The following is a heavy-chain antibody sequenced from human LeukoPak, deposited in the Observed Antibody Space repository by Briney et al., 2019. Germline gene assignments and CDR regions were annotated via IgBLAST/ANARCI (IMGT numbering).Heavy chain of an antibody. J-gene: IGHJ6*03. CDR2: IKQDGSEK. Sequence: GGSLRLSCAASGFTFSSYWMSWVRQAPGKGLEWVANIKQDGSEKYYVDSVKGRFTISRDNAKNSLYLQMNSLRAEDTAVYYCARGGGYVYYYYYMDVWGKGTTVTVSS. D-gene: IGHD3-10*02. CDR3: ARGGGYVYYYYYMDV. V-gene: IGHV3-7*01. CDR1: GFTFSSYW.